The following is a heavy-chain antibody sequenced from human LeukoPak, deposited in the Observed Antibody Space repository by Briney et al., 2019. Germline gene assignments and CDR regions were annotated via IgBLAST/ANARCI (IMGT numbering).Heavy chain of an antibody. D-gene: IGHD3-3*01. CDR2: INTNTGNP. J-gene: IGHJ6*02. Sequence: ASVKVSCKASGYTFTSYAMNWVRQAPGQGLEWMGWINTNTGNPTYAQGFTGRFVFSLDTSVSTAYLQINSLKAEDTAVYYCARTYYDFWSGYYAVYDYYYGMDVWGQGTTVTVSS. CDR1: GYTFTSYA. V-gene: IGHV7-4-1*02. CDR3: ARTYYDFWSGYYAVYDYYYGMDV.